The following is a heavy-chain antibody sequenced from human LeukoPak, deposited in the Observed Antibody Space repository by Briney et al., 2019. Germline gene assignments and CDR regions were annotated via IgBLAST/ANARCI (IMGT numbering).Heavy chain of an antibody. J-gene: IGHJ4*02. V-gene: IGHV3-7*01. Sequence: GGSLRLSCAASGFTFSDYYMTWIRQAPGKGLEWVANIKQDGSEKYYVDSVKGRFTISRDNAKNSLYLQMNSLRAEDTAVYYCAREKWFGEFIDYWGQGTLVTVSS. CDR1: GFTFSDYY. CDR2: IKQDGSEK. CDR3: AREKWFGEFIDY. D-gene: IGHD3-10*01.